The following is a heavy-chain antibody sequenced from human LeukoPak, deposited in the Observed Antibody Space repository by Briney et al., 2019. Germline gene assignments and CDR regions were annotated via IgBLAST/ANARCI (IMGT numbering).Heavy chain of an antibody. CDR1: GFSISSGYY. CDR2: ISHSGNT. V-gene: IGHV4-38-2*01. D-gene: IGHD1-26*01. J-gene: IGHJ5*02. Sequence: SETLSLTCDVSGFSISSGYYWGWIRQPPGKGLEWVATISHSGNTYFNPSLQSRVTVSLDTSKNQFSLNVTSVKVADTAIYFCTSGTLHLDTWGQGTLVIVSS. CDR3: TSGTLHLDT.